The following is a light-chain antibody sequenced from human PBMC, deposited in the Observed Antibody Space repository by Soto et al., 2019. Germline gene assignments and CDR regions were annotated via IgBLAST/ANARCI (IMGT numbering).Light chain of an antibody. Sequence: QSVLTQPPSASETPGQRVTISCSGSSSNIGTNAVSWYQQLPGTAPKLLIYGTNQRPSGVPDRFSGSKSGTSASLAISGLQSEDGADYYCAAWDNSLNGLFGGGTKVTVL. J-gene: IGLJ3*02. CDR2: GTN. CDR3: AAWDNSLNGL. CDR1: SSNIGTNA. V-gene: IGLV1-44*01.